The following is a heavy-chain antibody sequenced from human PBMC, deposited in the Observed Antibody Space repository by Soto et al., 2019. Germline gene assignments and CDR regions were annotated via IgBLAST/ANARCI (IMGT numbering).Heavy chain of an antibody. CDR3: ARDSGIAAAGSEYYFDY. D-gene: IGHD6-13*01. J-gene: IGHJ4*02. V-gene: IGHV1-69*04. Sequence: ASVKVSCKASGGTFSSYTISWVRQAPGQGLEWMGRIIPILGIANYAQKFQGRVTITADKSTSTAYMELSSLRSEDTAVYYCARDSGIAAAGSEYYFDYWGQGTLVTVSS. CDR1: GGTFSSYT. CDR2: IIPILGIA.